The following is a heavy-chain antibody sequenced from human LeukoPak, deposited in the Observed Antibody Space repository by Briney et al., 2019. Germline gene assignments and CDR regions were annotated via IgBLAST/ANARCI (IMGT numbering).Heavy chain of an antibody. J-gene: IGHJ4*02. CDR3: ARGRAGVQPFDY. CDR2: IHASGIT. Sequence: SETLSLTCTVSGGSISFYYWSWIRQPPGKGLEWIGYIHASGITDYNSSLKSRVTISVDTSKNQFSLKLASVTAADTAVYYCARGRAGVQPFDYWGQGTLVTVSS. D-gene: IGHD1-1*01. CDR1: GGSISFYY. V-gene: IGHV4-4*09.